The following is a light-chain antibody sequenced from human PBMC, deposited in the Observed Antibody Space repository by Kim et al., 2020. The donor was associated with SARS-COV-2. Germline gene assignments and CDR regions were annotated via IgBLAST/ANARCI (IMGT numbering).Light chain of an antibody. CDR1: SGSIASNY. Sequence: NFMLTQPHSVSESPGKTVTISGTRSSGSIASNYVQWYQQRPGSAPTTVIYENNQRPSGVPDRFSGSIDSSSNSASLTISGLKTEDEADYYCQSYDSSNHWVFGGGTQLTVL. J-gene: IGLJ3*02. CDR2: ENN. V-gene: IGLV6-57*04. CDR3: QSYDSSNHWV.